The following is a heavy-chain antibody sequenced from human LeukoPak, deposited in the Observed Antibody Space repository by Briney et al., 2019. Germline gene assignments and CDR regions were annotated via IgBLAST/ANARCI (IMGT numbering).Heavy chain of an antibody. Sequence: PSETLSLTCTVSGGSISIGSYYWGWIRQPPEKGLEWIGSIYYSKNTYYNPSLKSRVTISADTSKNQFSLTLGSVSATDTAVYYCVSPRGFSYGYFDYWGQGTLVTVSS. J-gene: IGHJ4*02. D-gene: IGHD5-18*01. CDR3: VSPRGFSYGYFDY. CDR1: GGSISIGSYY. V-gene: IGHV4-39*01. CDR2: IYYSKNT.